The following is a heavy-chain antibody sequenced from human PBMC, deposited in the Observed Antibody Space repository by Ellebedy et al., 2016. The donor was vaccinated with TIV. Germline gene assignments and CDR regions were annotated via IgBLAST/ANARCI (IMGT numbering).Heavy chain of an antibody. Sequence: GGSLRLSCAASGFPFSDSAMSWFRQAPWQVLEWVSPIITLFSTTYSAASFNCRFTISRDNSRNTLSLQMNSLRAEDTAMYYCAKDGGLGRYCVSASCYKKEVDIWGQGTMVTVSS. D-gene: IGHD2-2*01. CDR1: GFPFSDSA. V-gene: IGHV3-23*01. J-gene: IGHJ3*02. CDR2: IITLFSTT. CDR3: AKDGGLGRYCVSASCYKKEVDI.